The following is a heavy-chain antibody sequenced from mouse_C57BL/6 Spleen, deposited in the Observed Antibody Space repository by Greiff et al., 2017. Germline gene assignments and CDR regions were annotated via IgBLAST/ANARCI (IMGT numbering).Heavy chain of an antibody. J-gene: IGHJ3*01. V-gene: IGHV1-53*01. Sequence: QVLLQQPGTELVKPGASVKLSCKASGYTFTSYWMHWVKQRPGQGLEWIGYINPSNGGTNYNEKFKSKATLTVNKSSSTSYMLLSGLTSEDSAVYYGARSGDGNYWFAYWGQGTLVTVSA. CDR2: INPSNGGT. CDR1: GYTFTSYW. CDR3: ARSGDGNYWFAY. D-gene: IGHD2-1*01.